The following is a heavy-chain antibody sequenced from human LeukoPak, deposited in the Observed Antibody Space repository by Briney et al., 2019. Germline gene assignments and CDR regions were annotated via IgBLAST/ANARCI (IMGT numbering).Heavy chain of an antibody. D-gene: IGHD6-13*01. CDR1: GFTFSSYG. CDR2: IWYDGSNK. CDR3: ARAGSIAAAFSTYNWFDP. V-gene: IGHV3-33*01. Sequence: PGGSLRLSCAASGFTFSSYGMHWVRQAPGKGREWVAVIWYDGSNKYYADSVKGRFTISRDNSKNTLYLQMNSLRAEDTAVYYCARAGSIAAAFSTYNWFDPWGQGTLVTVSS. J-gene: IGHJ5*02.